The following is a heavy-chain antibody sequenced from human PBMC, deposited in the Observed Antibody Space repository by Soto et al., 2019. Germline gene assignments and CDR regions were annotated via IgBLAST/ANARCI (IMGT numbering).Heavy chain of an antibody. CDR1: VGSISSGDYY. CDR2: IYYSGST. V-gene: IGHV4-30-4*01. J-gene: IGHJ5*02. D-gene: IGHD5-18*01. Sequence: PSETVCLTCTVSVGSISSGDYYWSWIRQPPGKGLEWIGYIYYSGSTYYNPSLKSRVTISVDTSKNQFSLKLSSVTAADTAVYYCASSRGYSYGPTRNWFDPWGQGTLVTVSS. CDR3: ASSRGYSYGPTRNWFDP.